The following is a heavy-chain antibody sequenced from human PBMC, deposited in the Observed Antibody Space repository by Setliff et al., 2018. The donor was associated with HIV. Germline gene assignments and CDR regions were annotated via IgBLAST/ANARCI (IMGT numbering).Heavy chain of an antibody. Sequence: KVSCKASRYTFTGYYMHWVRQAPGQGLEWMGWINPNSGGTNYAQKFQGRVTMTRDTSISTAYMELSRLRSDDTAVYYCARGMDDSSGYYYGYYDYYMDIWGKGTTVTVSS. CDR1: RYTFTGYY. CDR2: INPNSGGT. V-gene: IGHV1-2*02. CDR3: ARGMDDSSGYYYGYYDYYMDI. J-gene: IGHJ6*03. D-gene: IGHD3-22*01.